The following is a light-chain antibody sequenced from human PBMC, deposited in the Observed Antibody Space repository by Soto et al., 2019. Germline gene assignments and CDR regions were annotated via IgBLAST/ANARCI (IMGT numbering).Light chain of an antibody. CDR2: DAS. CDR1: PSISKW. Sequence: DIQMTPSPSTLSASIGDRASITCRASPSISKWLAWHQQKPGKAPKLLIYDASTLQSGAPPSFSGSGSGTEFTLLTSSLQPDDIATYYCQQYSSYSAWTFGEGTK. V-gene: IGKV1-5*01. J-gene: IGKJ1*01. CDR3: QQYSSYSAWT.